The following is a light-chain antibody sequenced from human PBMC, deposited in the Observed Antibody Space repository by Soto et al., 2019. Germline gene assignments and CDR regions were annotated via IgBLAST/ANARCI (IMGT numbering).Light chain of an antibody. V-gene: IGKV2-30*01. CDR2: TVS. Sequence: DVVMTQSPLSLPVTLGQPASISCRSSQSLVSSDGHTYLIWIQQRPGQSPRRLIYTVSNRDSGVRDIXSGSASGTDFTLKISRVEAADVGVYYCVQVIHWPFTFGQGTRLEIK. CDR1: QSLVSSDGHTY. J-gene: IGKJ2*01. CDR3: VQVIHWPFT.